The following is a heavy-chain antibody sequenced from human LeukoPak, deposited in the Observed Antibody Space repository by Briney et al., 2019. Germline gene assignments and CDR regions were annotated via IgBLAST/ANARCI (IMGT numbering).Heavy chain of an antibody. D-gene: IGHD1-14*01. Sequence: GGSLRLSCAASGFTFSSYSMNWVRQAPGKGLVWVSRINPGGSSTAYADSVKGRFSISRDNAKNTLYLQMDSLRAEDTAIYYCARSNQADDYWGQGTLVTVSS. CDR1: GFTFSSYS. CDR3: ARSNQADDY. V-gene: IGHV3-74*01. CDR2: INPGGSST. J-gene: IGHJ4*02.